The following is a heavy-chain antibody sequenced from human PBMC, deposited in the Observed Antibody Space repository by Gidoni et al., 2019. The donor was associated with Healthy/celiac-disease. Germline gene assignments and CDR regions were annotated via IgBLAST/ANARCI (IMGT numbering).Heavy chain of an antibody. CDR2: IYHSGST. CDR3: ARGGRYCSSSSCPLDY. V-gene: IGHV4-30-2*01. J-gene: IGHJ4*02. CDR1: GGSISSGGYS. Sequence: QLQLQESGSGLVKPSQTLSLTCAVSGGSISSGGYSWSWIRQPPGKGLEWIGYIYHSGSTYYNPSLKSRVTISVDRSKNQFSLKLSSVTAADTAIYYCARGGRYCSSSSCPLDYWGQGTLVTVSS. D-gene: IGHD2-2*01.